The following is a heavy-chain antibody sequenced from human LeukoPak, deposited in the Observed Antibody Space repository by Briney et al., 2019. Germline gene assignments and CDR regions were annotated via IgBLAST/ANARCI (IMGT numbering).Heavy chain of an antibody. CDR2: IIPILGIA. Sequence: AASVTVSCKASGGTFSSYAISWVRQAPGQGREWMGRIIPILGIANYAQKFQGRVTITADKSTSTAYMELSSLRSEDTAVYYCASTYYDFWSGHYYYYGMDVWGQGTTVTVSS. CDR3: ASTYYDFWSGHYYYYGMDV. CDR1: GGTFSSYA. D-gene: IGHD3-3*01. V-gene: IGHV1-69*04. J-gene: IGHJ6*02.